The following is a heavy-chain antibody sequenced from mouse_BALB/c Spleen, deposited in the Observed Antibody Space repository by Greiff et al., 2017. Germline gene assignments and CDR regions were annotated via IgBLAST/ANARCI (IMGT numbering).Heavy chain of an antibody. CDR2: IDPSDSYT. D-gene: IGHD2-4*01. CDR1: GYTFTSYW. Sequence: QVQLQQPGAELVKPGASVKMSCKASGYTFTSYWMHWVKQRPGQGLEWIGVIDPSDSYTSYNQKFKGKATLTVDTSSSTAYMQLSSLTSEDSAVYDCTRGQIYYDYDGYYLDYWGQGTTLTVSS. J-gene: IGHJ2*01. CDR3: TRGQIYYDYDGYYLDY. V-gene: IGHV1S127*01.